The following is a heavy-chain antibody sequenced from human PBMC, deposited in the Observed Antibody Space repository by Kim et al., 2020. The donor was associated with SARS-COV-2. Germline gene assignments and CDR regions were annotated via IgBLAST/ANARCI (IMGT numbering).Heavy chain of an antibody. CDR2: IYYSGST. V-gene: IGHV4-31*03. J-gene: IGHJ4*02. CDR1: GGSISSGGYY. Sequence: SETLSLTCTVSGGSISSGGYYWSWIRQHPGNGLEWIGYIYYSGSTYYNPSLKSRVTISVDTSKNQFSLKLSSVTAADTAVYYCASGTYSYGTDNYFDYWGQGTLVTVSS. CDR3: ASGTYSYGTDNYFDY. D-gene: IGHD5-18*01.